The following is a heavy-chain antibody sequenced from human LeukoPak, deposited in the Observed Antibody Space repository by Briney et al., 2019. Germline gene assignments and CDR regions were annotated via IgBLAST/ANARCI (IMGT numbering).Heavy chain of an antibody. V-gene: IGHV1-69*13. CDR3: ARDVVEAGDNSRWDWFDP. Sequence: GASVKVSCKASVCTFSSYAISWVRQAPGQGLEWMGGIIPIFGTANYAQKFQGRVTITADESTSTAYMELSSLRSEDTAVYYCARDVVEAGDNSRWDWFDPWGQGTLVTVSS. CDR2: IIPIFGTA. D-gene: IGHD7-27*01. CDR1: VCTFSSYA. J-gene: IGHJ5*02.